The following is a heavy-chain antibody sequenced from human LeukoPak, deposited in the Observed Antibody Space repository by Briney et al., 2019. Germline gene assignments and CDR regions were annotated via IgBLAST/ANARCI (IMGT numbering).Heavy chain of an antibody. Sequence: GGSLRLSCAASGFTFSSCDMHWVRQAAGKGLEWFSVIAVGGDTYYPDSVGGRFTISRENAKNSLYLQMNRLTTGDTAVYYCARGLGGVRGVDYVFDIWGQGTMVTVSS. J-gene: IGHJ3*02. CDR3: ARGLGGVRGVDYVFDI. CDR2: IAVGGDT. CDR1: GFTFSSCD. D-gene: IGHD3-10*01. V-gene: IGHV3-13*04.